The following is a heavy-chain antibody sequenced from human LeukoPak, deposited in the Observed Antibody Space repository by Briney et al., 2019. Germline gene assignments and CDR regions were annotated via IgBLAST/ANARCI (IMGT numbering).Heavy chain of an antibody. CDR1: GFTFSAYS. D-gene: IGHD2/OR15-2a*01. CDR3: ATVGIGPLSYMDV. Sequence: GGSLRLSCAPSGFTFSAYSMSWVRQAPGKGPEWVSSISASGGSPYYADSVMGRFTISRDNSKNTLYLQMNRLRAEDTAVYYCATVGIGPLSYMDVWGKGTTVTVSS. J-gene: IGHJ6*03. CDR2: ISASGGSP. V-gene: IGHV3-23*01.